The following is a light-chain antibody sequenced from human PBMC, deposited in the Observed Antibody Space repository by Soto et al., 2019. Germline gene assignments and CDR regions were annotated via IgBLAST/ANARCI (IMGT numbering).Light chain of an antibody. V-gene: IGKV1-5*03. CDR2: KAS. CDR1: QTISSW. Sequence: DIQMTQSPSTLSASVGDRVTITCRASQTISSWLDWYQQKPGKAPKLLIYKASSLQSGVPSRFSGTGSGTEFTLTISSLQPDDFATYYCQQFSTYPWTFGQGTRVEIK. J-gene: IGKJ1*01. CDR3: QQFSTYPWT.